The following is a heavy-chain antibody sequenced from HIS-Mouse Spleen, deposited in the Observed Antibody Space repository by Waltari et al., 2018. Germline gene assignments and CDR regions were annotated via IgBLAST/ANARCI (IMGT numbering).Heavy chain of an antibody. CDR3: TRDRFLLIAARDAFDI. V-gene: IGHV3-49*03. D-gene: IGHD6-6*01. J-gene: IGHJ3*02. CDR2: IRSKAYGGTT. CDR1: GFTFGDYA. Sequence: EVQLVESGGGLVQPGRSLRLSCTASGFTFGDYAMSCFRQAPGKGLEWVGFIRSKAYGGTTEYAASVKGRFTISRDDSKSIAYLQMNSLKTEDTAVYYCTRDRFLLIAARDAFDIWGQGTMVTVSS.